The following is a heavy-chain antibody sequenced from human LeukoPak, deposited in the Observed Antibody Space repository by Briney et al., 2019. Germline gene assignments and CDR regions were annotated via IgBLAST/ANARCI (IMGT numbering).Heavy chain of an antibody. CDR1: GFTFSGYA. CDR2: IDKKDKGYATAT. Sequence: GGSLRLSCAASGFTFSGYAIHWVRQSSGKGLEWVGQIDKKDKGYATATAYAASVKGRFTISRDDSINTAYLQMKSLKTEDTALYYCTRDRGTYNWFDPWGQGTLVTVSS. V-gene: IGHV3-73*01. CDR3: TRDRGTYNWFDP. J-gene: IGHJ5*02. D-gene: IGHD3-16*01.